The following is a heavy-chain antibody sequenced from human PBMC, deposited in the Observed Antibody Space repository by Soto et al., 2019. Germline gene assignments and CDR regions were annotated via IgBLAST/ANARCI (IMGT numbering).Heavy chain of an antibody. Sequence: EVQLVESGGGLVQPGGSLRLSCVVSGFTVSNNYISWVRQAPGKGLEWVSVTYSGDTTYYADSEKGRFTVSRDISKNTLYLQMNSLRAEDTAVFYCARFAFNSRFDFWGQGTLVTVSS. J-gene: IGHJ4*02. CDR3: ARFAFNSRFDF. CDR2: TYSGDTT. V-gene: IGHV3-66*01. CDR1: GFTVSNNY. D-gene: IGHD1-1*01.